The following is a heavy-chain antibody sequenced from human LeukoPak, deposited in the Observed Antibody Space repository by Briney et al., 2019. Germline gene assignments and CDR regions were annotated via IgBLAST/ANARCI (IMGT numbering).Heavy chain of an antibody. D-gene: IGHD3-10*01. J-gene: IGHJ2*01. CDR3: ARVLRLLWFGEWGAPRYFDL. CDR2: ISYDGSDK. CDR1: GFTISTYG. V-gene: IGHV3-30*03. Sequence: GGSLRLSCAASGFTISTYGMHWVRQAPGKGLEWVALISYDGSDKYYADSVKGRFTISRDNSKNTLYLQMNSLRAEDTAVYYCARVLRLLWFGEWGAPRYFDLWGRGTLVTVSS.